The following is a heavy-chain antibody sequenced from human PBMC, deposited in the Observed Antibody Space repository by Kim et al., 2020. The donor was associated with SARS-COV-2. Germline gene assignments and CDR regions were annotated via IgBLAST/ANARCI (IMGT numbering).Heavy chain of an antibody. D-gene: IGHD6-13*01. V-gene: IGHV3-30*18. CDR3: AKDVRSEAAALES. J-gene: IGHJ4*02. Sequence: GGSLRLSCVASGFTFSRNGMHWVRQAPGKGLEWVAVISNDGNNKYYQDSVKGRFTISRDNSKSTLYLQMNSLRDADTAIYYCAKDVRSEAAALESWGQGT. CDR1: GFTFSRNG. CDR2: ISNDGNNK.